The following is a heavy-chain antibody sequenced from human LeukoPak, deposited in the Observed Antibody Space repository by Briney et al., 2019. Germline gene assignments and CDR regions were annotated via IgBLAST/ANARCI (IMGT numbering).Heavy chain of an antibody. V-gene: IGHV3-15*01. CDR3: TTKEESYYDYVWGSYRYTVDYYYYMDV. Sequence: GGSLRLSCAASGFTFSNAWMSWVRQAPGKGLEWVGRIKSKTDGGTTDYAAPVKGRFTISRDDSKNTLYLQMNSLKTEDTAVYYCTTKEESYYDYVWGSYRYTVDYYYYMDVWGKGTTVTVSS. D-gene: IGHD3-16*02. CDR1: GFTFSNAW. CDR2: IKSKTDGGTT. J-gene: IGHJ6*03.